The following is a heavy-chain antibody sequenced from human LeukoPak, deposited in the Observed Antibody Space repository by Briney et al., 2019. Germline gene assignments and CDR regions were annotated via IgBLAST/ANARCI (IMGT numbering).Heavy chain of an antibody. D-gene: IGHD1-1*01. V-gene: IGHV1-8*01. CDR1: GYTFRIHD. J-gene: IGHJ5*02. CDR2: VSSKTGRT. CDR3: ARESERNDGWFDP. Sequence: ASVLVSCKASGYTFRIHDFNWVRQAPGQGLEWMGWVSSKTGRTGYAQKFQGRVYMTTNASLSTAYMELSSLRSDDTAVYFCARESERNDGWFDPWGQGTLVTVSS.